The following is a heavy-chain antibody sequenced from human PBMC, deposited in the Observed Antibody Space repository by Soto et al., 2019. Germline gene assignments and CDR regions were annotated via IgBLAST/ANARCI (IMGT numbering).Heavy chain of an antibody. Sequence: SETLSLTCTASGGSMSSYYWNWIRQPPRKGPEWIGYIHHTGSTNYNPSLRSRVTISLDTSKNQFSLKLKYVTAADTARYYCAKDRAYSTDYYYGVEVWGQGTTVTVSS. J-gene: IGHJ6*02. CDR3: AKDRAYSTDYYYGVEV. D-gene: IGHD3-16*01. CDR2: IHHTGST. V-gene: IGHV4-59*01. CDR1: GGSMSSYY.